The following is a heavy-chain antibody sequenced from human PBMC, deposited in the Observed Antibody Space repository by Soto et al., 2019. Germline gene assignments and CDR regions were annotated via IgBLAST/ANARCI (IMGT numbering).Heavy chain of an antibody. CDR3: AIARVADSSLDH. J-gene: IGHJ4*02. Sequence: QVHLVESGGGVVQSGRPLRLSCEGSGFTFSNNAMHWVRQAPGKGLEWVAVISYDSSEIFYADALKGRFSVSRDNPKNTLFLTMNSPRADDTAVYYCAIARVADSSLDHWGQGTLVTVSS. CDR2: ISYDSSEI. V-gene: IGHV3-33*04. D-gene: IGHD3-3*01. CDR1: GFTFSNNA.